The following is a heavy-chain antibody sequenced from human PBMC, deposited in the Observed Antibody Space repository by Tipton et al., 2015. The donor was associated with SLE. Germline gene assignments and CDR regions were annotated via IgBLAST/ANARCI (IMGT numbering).Heavy chain of an antibody. V-gene: IGHV3-21*03. J-gene: IGHJ6*02. CDR1: GFTFDDYG. Sequence: SLRLSCAASGFTFDDYGMSWVRQVPGKGLEWVSSISGSSTYIFFADSVKGRFTISRDNAKNSLYLQMSSLRAEDTAVYYCARSSPLAYCGGDCYYEYSYYGMDVWGQGTTVTVSS. CDR2: ISGSSTYI. CDR3: ARSSPLAYCGGDCYYEYSYYGMDV. D-gene: IGHD2-21*01.